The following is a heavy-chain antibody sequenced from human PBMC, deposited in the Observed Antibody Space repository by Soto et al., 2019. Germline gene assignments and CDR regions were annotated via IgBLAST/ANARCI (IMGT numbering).Heavy chain of an antibody. V-gene: IGHV3-30*18. Sequence: QVQLVESGGGVVQPGRSLRLSCAASGFTFSSYGMHWVRQAPGKGLEWLAVISYDVSNKYYADSVKGRFTISRDNSKNTLYLQVNSLRAEDTAMYYCAKDYGSGWTMGDFWGQGTLVTVSS. J-gene: IGHJ4*02. CDR1: GFTFSSYG. D-gene: IGHD6-19*01. CDR2: ISYDVSNK. CDR3: AKDYGSGWTMGDF.